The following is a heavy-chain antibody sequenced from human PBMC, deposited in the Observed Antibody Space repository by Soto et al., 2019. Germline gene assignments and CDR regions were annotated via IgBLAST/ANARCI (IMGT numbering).Heavy chain of an antibody. D-gene: IGHD3-3*01. Sequence: LRLSCAASGFTFSSYSMNWVRQAPRKGLEWVSSISSSSSYIYYADSVKGRFTISRDNAKNSLYLQMNSLRAEDTAVYYCARERLEWLLDGYYYYGMDVWGQGTTVTVPS. CDR1: GFTFSSYS. V-gene: IGHV3-21*01. CDR3: ARERLEWLLDGYYYYGMDV. CDR2: ISSSSSYI. J-gene: IGHJ6*02.